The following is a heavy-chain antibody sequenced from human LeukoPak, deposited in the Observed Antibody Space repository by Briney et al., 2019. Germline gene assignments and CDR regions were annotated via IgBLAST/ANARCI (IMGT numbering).Heavy chain of an antibody. Sequence: GGSLRLSCAASGFTFSDYYMSWIRQAPGKGLEWVSYISSSGSTIYYADSAKGRFTISRDNAQNSLSPQMNSLRAEDTAVYYCARSTRRDTEVALAEYFQHWGQGTLVTVSS. CDR1: GFTFSDYY. CDR2: ISSSGSTI. D-gene: IGHD5-18*01. J-gene: IGHJ1*01. V-gene: IGHV3-11*01. CDR3: ARSTRRDTEVALAEYFQH.